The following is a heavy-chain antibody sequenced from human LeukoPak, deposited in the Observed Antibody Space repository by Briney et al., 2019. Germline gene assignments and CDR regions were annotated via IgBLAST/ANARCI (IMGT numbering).Heavy chain of an antibody. CDR3: AAVGSGSYYPLDY. J-gene: IGHJ4*02. CDR1: GGSISIYY. CDR2: IYYSGST. V-gene: IGHV4-59*08. Sequence: PSETLSLTCTVSGGSISIYYWTWIRQPPGKGLEWIGYIYYSGSTTYNPSLKSRVTISVDTSKNQFSLKLSSVTAADTAVYYCAAVGSGSYYPLDYWGQGTLVTVSS. D-gene: IGHD3-10*01.